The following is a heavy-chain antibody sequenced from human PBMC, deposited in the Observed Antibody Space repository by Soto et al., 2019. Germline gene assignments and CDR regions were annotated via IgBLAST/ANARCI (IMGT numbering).Heavy chain of an antibody. CDR3: ARDSGSRQNYYYAGMDF. J-gene: IGHJ6*02. D-gene: IGHD3-10*01. Sequence: HSHTYSFSGVSSRNGFYCWSWKRQHPGKGLEWIGYIFYSGSTYYNPSLQSRVTISIETSQNQISLELSSVTPADTAVYYCARDSGSRQNYYYAGMDFWGHGITVNV. CDR2: IFYSGST. V-gene: IGHV4-31*03. CDR1: GVSSRNGFYC.